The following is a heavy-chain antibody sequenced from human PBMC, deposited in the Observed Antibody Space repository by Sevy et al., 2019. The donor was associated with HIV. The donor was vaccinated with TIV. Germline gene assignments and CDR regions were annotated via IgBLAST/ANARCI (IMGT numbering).Heavy chain of an antibody. V-gene: IGHV4-59*01. CDR3: ARAPPVRSGDDSLNWFDP. D-gene: IGHD5-12*01. CDR2: IYYTGST. J-gene: IGHJ5*02. Sequence: SENLSLTCTVSGGSISTYYWSWIRQPPGKGLEYIGYIYYTGSTNYNPSLKSRVTISVDTSKNQFSLNLRSVTAVDTAVYYCARAPPVRSGDDSLNWFDPWGQGILVTVSS. CDR1: GGSISTYY.